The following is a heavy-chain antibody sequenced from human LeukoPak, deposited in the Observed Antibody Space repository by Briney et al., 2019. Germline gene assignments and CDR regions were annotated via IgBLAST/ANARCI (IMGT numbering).Heavy chain of an antibody. CDR1: GFTFSSYS. Sequence: GGSLRLSCAASGFTFSSYSMNWVRQAPGKGLEWVSYISSSSSTIYYADSVKGRFTISRDDAKNSLYLQMNSLRAEDTAVYYCARDQWYSSDWPWDYWGQGTLVTVSS. CDR3: ARDQWYSSDWPWDY. D-gene: IGHD6-19*01. V-gene: IGHV3-48*01. CDR2: ISSSSSTI. J-gene: IGHJ4*02.